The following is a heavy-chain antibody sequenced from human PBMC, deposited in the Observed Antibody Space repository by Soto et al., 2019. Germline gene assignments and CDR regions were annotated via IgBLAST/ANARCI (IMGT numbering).Heavy chain of an antibody. CDR2: INAGNSNT. CDR1: GYTFSSYA. Sequence: ASVKVSCKASGYTFSSYAMHWVRQAPGQRFEWMGWINAGNSNTKYSQKFQGRITITKNTSASTAYMELSSLRSEDTAVYYCARGPLRNWFDPWGQGTLVTSPQ. CDR3: ARGPLRNWFDP. V-gene: IGHV1-3*01. J-gene: IGHJ5*02.